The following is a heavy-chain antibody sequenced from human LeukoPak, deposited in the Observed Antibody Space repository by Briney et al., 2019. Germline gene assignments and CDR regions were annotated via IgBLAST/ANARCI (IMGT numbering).Heavy chain of an antibody. Sequence: PSETLSLTCIVSGGSISSYYWSWIRQPPGKGLEWIGYIYYSGSTNYNPSLKSRVTISVDTSKNQFSLKLSSVTAADTAVYYCAREVVPAGIPRAWFDPWGQGTLVTVSS. CDR2: IYYSGST. CDR3: AREVVPAGIPRAWFDP. J-gene: IGHJ5*02. CDR1: GGSISSYY. V-gene: IGHV4-59*01. D-gene: IGHD2-2*01.